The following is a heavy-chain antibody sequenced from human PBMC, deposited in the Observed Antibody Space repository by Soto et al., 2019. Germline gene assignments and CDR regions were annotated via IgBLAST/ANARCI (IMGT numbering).Heavy chain of an antibody. D-gene: IGHD2-8*01. Sequence: VSCKASGYTFTGYYMHWVRQAPGQGLEWMGWINPNSGGTNYAQKFQGWVTMTRDTSISTAYMELSRLRSDDTAVYYCARERMSCTNGVCYTNYYYYGMDVWGQGTTVTVSS. V-gene: IGHV1-2*04. CDR2: INPNSGGT. CDR1: GYTFTGYY. J-gene: IGHJ6*02. CDR3: ARERMSCTNGVCYTNYYYYGMDV.